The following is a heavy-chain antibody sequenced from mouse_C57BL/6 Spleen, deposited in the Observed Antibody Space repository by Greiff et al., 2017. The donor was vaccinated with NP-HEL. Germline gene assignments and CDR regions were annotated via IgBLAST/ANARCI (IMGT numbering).Heavy chain of an antibody. Sequence: EVKLVESGGGLVKPGGSLKLSCAASGFTFSDYGMHWVRQAPENGLEWVAYISSGSSTIYYADTVKGRFTIARDNDKNTLFLQMTSLRSEDTAMYYCARRKYDYDWYFDVWGTGTTVTVSS. CDR2: ISSGSSTI. CDR1: GFTFSDYG. D-gene: IGHD2-4*01. CDR3: ARRKYDYDWYFDV. J-gene: IGHJ1*03. V-gene: IGHV5-17*01.